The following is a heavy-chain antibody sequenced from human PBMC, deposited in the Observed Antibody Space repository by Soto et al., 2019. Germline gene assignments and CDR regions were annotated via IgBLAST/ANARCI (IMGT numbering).Heavy chain of an antibody. Sequence: QVQLQESGPGLVKPSETLSLTCTVSGGSISSYYWSWIRQPPGKGLEWIGYIYYSGSTNYNPSLKSRVTISVDTSNNQFPLKLSSVTAADTAVYYYARSKVVPAARLRYYFDYWGQGTLATVSS. D-gene: IGHD2-2*01. V-gene: IGHV4-59*08. J-gene: IGHJ4*02. CDR3: ARSKVVPAARLRYYFDY. CDR1: GGSISSYY. CDR2: IYYSGST.